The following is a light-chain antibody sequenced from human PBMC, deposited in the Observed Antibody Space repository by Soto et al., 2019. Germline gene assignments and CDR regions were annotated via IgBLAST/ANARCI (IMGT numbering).Light chain of an antibody. J-gene: IGLJ1*01. CDR1: SSNIGAGYD. CDR2: GNR. V-gene: IGLV1-40*01. Sequence: QSVLTQPPPVSGAPRQSVTISCTGTSSNIGAGYDVNWYRQLPGAAPKFLIYGNRNRPSGVPDGFSGSKSGTSASLAITGLQAEDEADYYCQSYDSRLSGYVFGTGTKVTVL. CDR3: QSYDSRLSGYV.